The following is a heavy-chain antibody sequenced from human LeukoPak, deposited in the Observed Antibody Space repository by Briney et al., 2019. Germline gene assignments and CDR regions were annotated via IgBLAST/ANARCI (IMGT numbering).Heavy chain of an antibody. V-gene: IGHV3-7*05. Sequence: GGSLRLSCAASGFIFSSYWTYWVRQAPGKGLEWVANIKQDGSEKYYVDSVKGRFAISRDNAKNSLYLQMNGLRAEDTAVYYCGRGMNYWGQGALVTVSS. J-gene: IGHJ4*02. CDR1: GFIFSSYW. CDR2: IKQDGSEK. CDR3: GRGMNY. D-gene: IGHD2-8*01.